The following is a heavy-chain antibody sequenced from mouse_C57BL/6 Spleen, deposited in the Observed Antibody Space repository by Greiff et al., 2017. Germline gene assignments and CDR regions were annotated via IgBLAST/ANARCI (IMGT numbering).Heavy chain of an antibody. Sequence: QVQLQQPGAELVKPGASVKLSCKASGYTFTSYWMQWVKQRPGQGLEWIGEIDPSDSYTNYNQKFKGKATLTVDTSSSTAYMQLSSLTSEDSAVYDCARRITTVVADYWGHGTTLTFSS. J-gene: IGHJ2*01. D-gene: IGHD1-1*01. V-gene: IGHV1-50*01. CDR3: ARRITTVVADY. CDR1: GYTFTSYW. CDR2: IDPSDSYT.